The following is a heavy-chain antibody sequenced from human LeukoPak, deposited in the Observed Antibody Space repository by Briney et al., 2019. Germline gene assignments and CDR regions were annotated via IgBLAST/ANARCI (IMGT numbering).Heavy chain of an antibody. CDR3: AKESTVTPGNVNWFDT. Sequence: PGGSLRLSCAASGFTFSSYVMSWVRQAPGKGLEWVSYISSSSSTIYYADSVKGRFTISRDNSKNTLYLQMNRLRAEDTAVYYCAKESTVTPGNVNWFDTWGQGTLVTVSS. CDR1: GFTFSSYV. CDR2: ISSSSSTI. V-gene: IGHV3-48*01. J-gene: IGHJ5*02. D-gene: IGHD4-17*01.